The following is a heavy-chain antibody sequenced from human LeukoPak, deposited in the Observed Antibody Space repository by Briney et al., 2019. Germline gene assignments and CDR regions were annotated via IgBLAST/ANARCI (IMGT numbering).Heavy chain of an antibody. CDR2: ISSSGSTI. CDR3: ARGSSGWYYFDY. J-gene: IGHJ4*02. D-gene: IGHD6-19*01. CDR1: GFTFSSYE. Sequence: GGSLRLSCAASGFTFSSYEMNWVRQAPGKGLEWVSYISSSGSTIYYADSVKGRFTISRDNAKNSLYLQMNSLRAEDTAVYYCARGSSGWYYFDYWGQGTLVTVSS. V-gene: IGHV3-48*03.